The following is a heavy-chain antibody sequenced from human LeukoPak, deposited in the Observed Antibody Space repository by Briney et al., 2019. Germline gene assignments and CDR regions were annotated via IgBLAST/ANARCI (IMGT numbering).Heavy chain of an antibody. Sequence: PGGSLRLSCAASGFTFSSYAMHWVRQAPGKGLEWVAAISHDGSNKYHADSVKGRFTISRVNSKTTMYLQMNSLRAEATAVYFCSGGPKYSSSWFEYFQHWGQGTLVTVSS. CDR1: GFTFSSYA. D-gene: IGHD6-13*01. J-gene: IGHJ1*01. CDR2: ISHDGSNK. CDR3: SGGPKYSSSWFEYFQH. V-gene: IGHV3-30*01.